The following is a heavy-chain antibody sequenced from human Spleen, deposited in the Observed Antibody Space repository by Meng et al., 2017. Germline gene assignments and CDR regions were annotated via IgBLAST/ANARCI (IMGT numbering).Heavy chain of an antibody. CDR1: GGSFSDYY. D-gene: IGHD4-11*01. Sequence: QVQLQQWGVRLLKPSETLALTCVVSGGSFSDYYWSGIRQPPGKGLEWIGEINHSGSTNYNPSLESRATISVDTSQNNLSLKLSSVTAADSAVYYCARGPTTMAHDFDYWGQGTLVTVSS. CDR3: ARGPTTMAHDFDY. J-gene: IGHJ4*02. CDR2: INHSGST. V-gene: IGHV4-34*01.